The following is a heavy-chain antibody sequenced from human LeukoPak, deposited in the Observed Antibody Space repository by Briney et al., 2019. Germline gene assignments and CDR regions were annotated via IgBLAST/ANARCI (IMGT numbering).Heavy chain of an antibody. J-gene: IGHJ3*02. Sequence: ASVKVSCKASGYTFTGYYMHWVRQAPGQGLEWMGWINPNSGGTNYAQKFQGRVTMTRDTSISTAYMELSRLRSDDTAVYYCARDRGTAYCSSTSCHDAFDIWGQGTMVTVSS. D-gene: IGHD2-2*01. V-gene: IGHV1-2*02. CDR1: GYTFTGYY. CDR2: INPNSGGT. CDR3: ARDRGTAYCSSTSCHDAFDI.